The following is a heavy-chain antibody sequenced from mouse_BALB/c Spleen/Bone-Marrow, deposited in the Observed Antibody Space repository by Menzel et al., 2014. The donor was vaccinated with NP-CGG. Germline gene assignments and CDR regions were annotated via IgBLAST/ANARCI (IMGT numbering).Heavy chain of an antibody. CDR1: GFSLTGYG. Sequence: VHLVESGPGLVAPSQSLSITCTVSGFSLTGYGVSWVRQSPGKGLEWLGMIWGDGSTDYNSALKSRLSISKDNSKSQVFLKMNSLQTDDTARYYCARDSFLITRALDYWGQGTSVTVSP. V-gene: IGHV2-6-7*01. J-gene: IGHJ4*01. CDR3: ARDSFLITRALDY. D-gene: IGHD2-4*01. CDR2: IWGDGST.